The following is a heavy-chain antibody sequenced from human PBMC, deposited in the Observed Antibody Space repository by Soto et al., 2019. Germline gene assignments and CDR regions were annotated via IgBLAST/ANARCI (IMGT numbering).Heavy chain of an antibody. J-gene: IGHJ4*02. Sequence: GGSLRLSCSASGFTFNTYGMTWVRQAPGKGLEWVSTVSGSGGGTYYADSVKGRFTISRVNSKNTMYLQMSNLRAEDTAVYFCARIEPHCGGDCYPDFDFWGLGTPVTVSS. CDR3: ARIEPHCGGDCYPDFDF. CDR2: VSGSGGGT. D-gene: IGHD2-21*02. V-gene: IGHV3-23*01. CDR1: GFTFNTYG.